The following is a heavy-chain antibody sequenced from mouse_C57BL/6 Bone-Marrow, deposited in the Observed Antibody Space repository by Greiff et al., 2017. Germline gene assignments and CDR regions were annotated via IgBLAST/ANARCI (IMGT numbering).Heavy chain of an antibody. J-gene: IGHJ4*01. Sequence: DVQLQESGPGLVKPSQSLSLTCSVTGYSITSGYYWNWIRQFPGNKLEWMGYISYDGSNNYHPSLKNRISITRDTSKNQFFLKLNSVTTEDTATYYCARGSFLLWLRDYAMDYWGQGTSVTVSS. CDR3: ARGSFLLWLRDYAMDY. D-gene: IGHD2-2*01. CDR1: GYSITSGYY. V-gene: IGHV3-6*01. CDR2: ISYDGSN.